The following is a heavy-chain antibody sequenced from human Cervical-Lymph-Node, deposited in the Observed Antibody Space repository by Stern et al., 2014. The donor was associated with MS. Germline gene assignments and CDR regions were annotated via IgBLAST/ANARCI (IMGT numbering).Heavy chain of an antibody. J-gene: IGHJ4*02. V-gene: IGHV1-69*01. CDR3: ARGPDHSGGYYYAY. CDR1: GGTFNRYA. Sequence: QLVQSGAEVKKPGSSVKVSCTASGGTFNRYAISWVRQAPGQGIEWMGGIIPIFGTANYAQKFQGRVTITADESTSTAYMEVSSLRSEDTAVYYCARGPDHSGGYYYAYWGQGTLVTVSS. CDR2: IIPIFGTA. D-gene: IGHD3-22*01.